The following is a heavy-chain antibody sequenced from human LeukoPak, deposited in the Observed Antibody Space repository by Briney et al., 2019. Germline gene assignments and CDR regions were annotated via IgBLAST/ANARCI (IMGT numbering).Heavy chain of an antibody. D-gene: IGHD6-6*01. V-gene: IGHV1-18*01. J-gene: IGHJ6*03. Sequence: ASVKVSCKASGYTFTSYGISWVRQAPGQGLEWMGWISAYNGNTNYAQKLQGRVTMTTDTSTSTAYMELRSLRSDDTAVYYCAREQSIADHYYYMDVWGKGTTVTVSS. CDR3: AREQSIADHYYYMDV. CDR1: GYTFTSYG. CDR2: ISAYNGNT.